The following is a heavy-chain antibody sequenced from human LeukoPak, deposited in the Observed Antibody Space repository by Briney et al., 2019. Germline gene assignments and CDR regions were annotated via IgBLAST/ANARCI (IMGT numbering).Heavy chain of an antibody. CDR3: ARHHRVAATPYYFDY. Sequence: PSETLSLTCTVSGGSLSSYYWSWVRQPPGKGLEWVGYIYNSGSTNYNPSLTSRVTISVDTSKNQFSLKLSSVTAADTAVYYCARHHRVAATPYYFDYWGQGTLVTVSS. CDR1: GGSLSSYY. CDR2: IYNSGST. J-gene: IGHJ4*02. D-gene: IGHD2-15*01. V-gene: IGHV4-59*01.